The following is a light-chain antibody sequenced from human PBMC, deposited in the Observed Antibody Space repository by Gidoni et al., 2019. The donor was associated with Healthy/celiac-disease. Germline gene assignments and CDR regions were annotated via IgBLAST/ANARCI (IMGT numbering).Light chain of an antibody. Sequence: EIVLPQSPGTLPLSPGERATLSCSASQSVSSSYLAWYQQKPGQAPRLLIYGASSRATGIPDRFSGSGSGTDFTLTISRLEPEDFAVYYCQQYGSSSITFGQGTRLEIK. CDR1: QSVSSSY. V-gene: IGKV3-20*01. CDR3: QQYGSSSIT. J-gene: IGKJ5*01. CDR2: GAS.